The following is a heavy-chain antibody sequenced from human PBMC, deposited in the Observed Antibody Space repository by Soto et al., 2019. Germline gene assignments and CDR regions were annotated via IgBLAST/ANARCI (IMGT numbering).Heavy chain of an antibody. D-gene: IGHD3-16*01. J-gene: IGHJ4*02. Sequence: ASVKVSCKASGYTFTSYYMHWVRQAPGQGLEWMGIINPSGGSTSYAQKFQGRVTMTRDTSTSTVYMELSSLRSEDTAVYYCAREARGYVWGSYPAHTYYFDYWGQGTLVTVSS. CDR3: AREARGYVWGSYPAHTYYFDY. CDR2: INPSGGST. V-gene: IGHV1-46*01. CDR1: GYTFTSYY.